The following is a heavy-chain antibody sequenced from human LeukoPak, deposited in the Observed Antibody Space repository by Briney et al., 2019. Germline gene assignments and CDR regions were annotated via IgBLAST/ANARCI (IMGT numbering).Heavy chain of an antibody. D-gene: IGHD6-19*01. J-gene: IGHJ6*03. CDR3: ARQYSSGWYTSYYYYMDV. V-gene: IGHV5-51*01. CDR2: IYPGDSDT. Sequence: GESLKISCKGSGYSFTSYWIGWVRQMPGKGLEWMGIIYPGDSDTRYSPSFQGQVTISADKSISTAYPQWSSLKASDTAMYYCARQYSSGWYTSYYYYMDVWGKGTTVTVSS. CDR1: GYSFTSYW.